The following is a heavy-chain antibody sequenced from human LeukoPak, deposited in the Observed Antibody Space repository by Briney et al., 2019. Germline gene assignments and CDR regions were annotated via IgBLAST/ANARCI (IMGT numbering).Heavy chain of an antibody. CDR3: AKDLYSNYGPADY. V-gene: IGHV3-23*01. J-gene: IGHJ4*02. CDR1: GFTFSSYA. CDR2: INGGGVNT. D-gene: IGHD4-11*01. Sequence: PGGSLRLSCAASGFTFSSYAMSWGRQAPGKGLEWVSTINGGGVNTHYADSVGGRFTISRDNSKNTLFLQMNSLRDEDTAVYYCAKDLYSNYGPADYWGQGNLVTVSS.